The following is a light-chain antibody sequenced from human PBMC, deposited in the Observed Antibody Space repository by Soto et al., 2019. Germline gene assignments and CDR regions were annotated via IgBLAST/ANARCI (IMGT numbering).Light chain of an antibody. Sequence: DIQMNQSPSSLSASVGDRVTITCQASQDISNYLNWYQQKPGKAPKLLIYDASNLETGVPSSFSGSGSGTDFTFTISSLQPEDIATYYCQQYDNLPPFTFGPGTKVDIK. CDR3: QQYDNLPPFT. CDR2: DAS. CDR1: QDISNY. V-gene: IGKV1-33*01. J-gene: IGKJ3*01.